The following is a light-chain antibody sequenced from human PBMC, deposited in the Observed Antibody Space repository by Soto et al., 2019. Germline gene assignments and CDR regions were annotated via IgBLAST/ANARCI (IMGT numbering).Light chain of an antibody. CDR1: STDVGDYDL. Sequence: QSALTQPASVSGSPGQSITISCTGASTDVGDYDLVSWYRQLPGKAPKLTIYEVFKRPSGISDRFSGSKSGNTASLTISGLQAEDEADYYCSSYSSTYLAFVFGTGTKLTVL. V-gene: IGLV2-14*01. CDR2: EVF. CDR3: SSYSSTYLAFV. J-gene: IGLJ1*01.